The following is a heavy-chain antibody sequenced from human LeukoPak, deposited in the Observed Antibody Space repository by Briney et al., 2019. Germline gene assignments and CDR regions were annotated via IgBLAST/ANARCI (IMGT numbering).Heavy chain of an antibody. V-gene: IGHV4-34*01. CDR2: INHSGST. CDR3: ARAPLTYSSSWYYFDY. J-gene: IGHJ4*02. Sequence: SETLSLTCTVSGGSISSYYWSWIRQPPGKGLEWIGEINHSGSTNYNPSLKSRVTISVDTSKNQFSLKLSSVTAADTAVYYCARAPLTYSSSWYYFDYWGQGTLVTVSS. D-gene: IGHD6-13*01. CDR1: GGSISSYY.